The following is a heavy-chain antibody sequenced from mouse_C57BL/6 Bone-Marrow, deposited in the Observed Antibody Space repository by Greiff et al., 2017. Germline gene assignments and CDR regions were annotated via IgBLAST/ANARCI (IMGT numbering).Heavy chain of an antibody. CDR3: TRWARYSNPYDGDY. CDR2: IDPETGGT. J-gene: IGHJ4*01. Sequence: VQLQQSGAELVRPGASVTLSCKASGYTFTDYEMHWVKQTPVHGLEWIGAIDPETGGTAYNQKFKGKAILTADKSSSTAYMELRSLTSEDSAVYYGTRWARYSNPYDGDYWGQGTSVTVSS. V-gene: IGHV1-15*01. D-gene: IGHD2-5*01. CDR1: GYTFTDYE.